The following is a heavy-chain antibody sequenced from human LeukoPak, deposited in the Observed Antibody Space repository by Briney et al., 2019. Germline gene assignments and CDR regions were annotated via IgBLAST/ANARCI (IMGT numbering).Heavy chain of an antibody. CDR1: GYTFINYY. J-gene: IGHJ6*02. CDR2: INPRGGTT. Sequence: ASVKVSCKASGYTFINYYLHWVRQAPGQGFEWMGKINPRGGTTEYVQNFQGRVTMTRDTSTSTVYMELSSLRSDDTAVYYCARVGYCSSADCYRYFYGMDVWGQGTTVTVSS. CDR3: ARVGYCSSADCYRYFYGMDV. V-gene: IGHV1-46*01. D-gene: IGHD2-2*02.